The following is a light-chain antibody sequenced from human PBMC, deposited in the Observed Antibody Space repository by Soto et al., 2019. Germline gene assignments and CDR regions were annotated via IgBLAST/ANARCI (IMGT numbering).Light chain of an antibody. CDR2: DVG. J-gene: IGLJ2*01. V-gene: IGLV2-14*01. Sequence: QSALTQPASVSGSPGQSITISCTGTSSDVGGYNSVSWYQQHPGKAPKLMIYDVGNRPSGVSNRFSGSKSGNTASLTISGLQAEDEADYYCSSYTSSSTLEFGGGTKLTVL. CDR1: SSDVGGYNS. CDR3: SSYTSSSTLE.